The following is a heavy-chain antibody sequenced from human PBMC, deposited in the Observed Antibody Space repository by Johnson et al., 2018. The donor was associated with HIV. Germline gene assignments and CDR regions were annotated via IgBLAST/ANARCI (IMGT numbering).Heavy chain of an antibody. D-gene: IGHD6-13*01. V-gene: IGHV3-11*01. Sequence: QVHLVESGGALVQPGGSLRLSCAASEFTFIDPYLNWIRQAPGKGLAWVSYISGSDGAIWYADSVKGRFTVPMDNAKNSLYLQMNSLRAEDTALYYCAKVHSSWYATIVDDAFDIWGHGTMVTVSS. CDR2: ISGSDGAI. CDR3: AKVHSSWYATIVDDAFDI. J-gene: IGHJ3*02. CDR1: EFTFIDPY.